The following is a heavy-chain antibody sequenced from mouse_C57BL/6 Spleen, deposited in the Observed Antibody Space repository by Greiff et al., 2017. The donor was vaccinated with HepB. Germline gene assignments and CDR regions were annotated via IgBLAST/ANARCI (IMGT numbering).Heavy chain of an antibody. CDR1: GYTFTSYW. J-gene: IGHJ1*03. D-gene: IGHD1-1*01. CDR2: INPSNGGT. Sequence: QVQLQQPGPELVKPGASVKLSCKASGYTFTSYWMHWVKQRPGQGLEWIGNINPSNGGTNYNEKFKSKATLTVDKSSSTAYMQLSSLTSEDSAVYYCASPFGSSYWYFDVWGTGTTVTVSS. CDR3: ASPFGSSYWYFDV. V-gene: IGHV1-53*01.